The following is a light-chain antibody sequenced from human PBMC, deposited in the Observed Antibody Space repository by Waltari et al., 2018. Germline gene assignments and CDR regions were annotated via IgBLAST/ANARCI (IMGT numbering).Light chain of an antibody. CDR2: WAS. CDR1: KSVLYNTDNKNY. J-gene: IGKJ2*01. Sequence: DIVMTQSPDSLPVSLGERATLNCKSSKSVLYNTDNKNYLAWYQQKPGQSPKLLIYWASTRESGVPDRFSGSGSGIDFTLTISGLQADDAAIYFCQQYYDIPVTFGQGTRLEIK. V-gene: IGKV4-1*01. CDR3: QQYYDIPVT.